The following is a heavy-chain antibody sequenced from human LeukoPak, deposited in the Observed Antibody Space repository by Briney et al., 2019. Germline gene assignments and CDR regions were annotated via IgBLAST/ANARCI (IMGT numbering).Heavy chain of an antibody. D-gene: IGHD6-6*01. CDR2: IYTSGST. V-gene: IGHV4-4*09. CDR1: GGSISSYY. Sequence: SETLSLTCTVSGGSISSYYWRWPRQPPGKGLEWIGYIYTSGSTNYNPSLKSGVTISVDTSKNHFSLKLSSVTAADTAVYYCARRGNSSSTRASYFDYWGQGTLVTVSS. J-gene: IGHJ4*02. CDR3: ARRGNSSSTRASYFDY.